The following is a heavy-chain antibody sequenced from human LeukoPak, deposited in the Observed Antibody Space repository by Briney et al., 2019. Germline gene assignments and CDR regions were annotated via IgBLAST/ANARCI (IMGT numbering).Heavy chain of an antibody. V-gene: IGHV1-69*01. J-gene: IGHJ6*02. Sequence: SVKVSCKASGGTFSSYAISWVRQAPGQGLEWMGGIIPIFGTANYAQKFQGRVTITADESTSTAYMELRSLRSDDTAVYYCARDSQWLVSNYYGMDVWGQGTTVTVSS. CDR3: ARDSQWLVSNYYGMDV. CDR1: GGTFSSYA. D-gene: IGHD6-19*01. CDR2: IIPIFGTA.